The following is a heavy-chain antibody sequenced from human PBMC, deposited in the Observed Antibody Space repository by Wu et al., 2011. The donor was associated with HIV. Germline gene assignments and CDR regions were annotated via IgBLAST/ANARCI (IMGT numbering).Heavy chain of an antibody. V-gene: IGHV1-69*05. Sequence: LVQSGTEVKKPGSSVKVSCRASGDIFKKSSLSWVRQAPGQGLEWMGGINLVLATVTYAQKFQGRVTITTDTSTNTVYMEMTTLRAADMAVYYCATGPRFPMGRYFDYWGQGTQVTVPS. CDR1: GDIFKKSS. CDR2: INLVLATV. CDR3: ATGPRFPMGRYFDY. D-gene: IGHD3-10*01. J-gene: IGHJ4*02.